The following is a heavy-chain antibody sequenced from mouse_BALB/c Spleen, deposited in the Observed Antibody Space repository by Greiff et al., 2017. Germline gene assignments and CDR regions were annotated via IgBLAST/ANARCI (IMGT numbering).Heavy chain of an antibody. V-gene: IGHV1S81*02. J-gene: IGHJ4*01. D-gene: IGHD2-14*01. CDR1: GYTFTSYY. Sequence: QVQLKESGAELVKPGASVKLSCKASGYTFTSYYMYWVKQRPGQGLEWIGEINPSNGGTNFNEKFKSKATLTVDKSSSTAYMQLSSLTSEDSAVYYCTRTAYYRYGGAMDYWGQGTSVTVSS. CDR3: TRTAYYRYGGAMDY. CDR2: INPSNGGT.